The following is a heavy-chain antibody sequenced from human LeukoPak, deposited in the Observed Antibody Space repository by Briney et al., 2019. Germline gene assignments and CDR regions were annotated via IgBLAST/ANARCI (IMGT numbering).Heavy chain of an antibody. Sequence: PSETLSLTCTVSGGSISSYYWSWIRQPPGKGLEWIGYIYYSGSTNYNPSLKSRVTISVDTSKNQFSLKLSSVTAADTAVYYCARRGRDSDWFDPWGQGTLVTVSS. CDR1: GGSISSYY. CDR3: ARRGRDSDWFDP. J-gene: IGHJ5*02. D-gene: IGHD3-16*01. CDR2: IYYSGST. V-gene: IGHV4-59*08.